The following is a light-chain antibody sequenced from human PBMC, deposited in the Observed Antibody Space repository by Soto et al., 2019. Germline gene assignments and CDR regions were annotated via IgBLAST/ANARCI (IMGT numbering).Light chain of an antibody. CDR3: QQYDNKPPIT. CDR1: QTISSN. J-gene: IGKJ5*01. CDR2: ATS. Sequence: MTQSPSTLSASIGERVTITCRASQTISSNLAWYQQKPGQAPKLLIYATSTRATGIPDRFSGSGSGTEFTLTISSLQSEDFAVYHCQQYDNKPPITFGQGTRLEIK. V-gene: IGKV3-15*01.